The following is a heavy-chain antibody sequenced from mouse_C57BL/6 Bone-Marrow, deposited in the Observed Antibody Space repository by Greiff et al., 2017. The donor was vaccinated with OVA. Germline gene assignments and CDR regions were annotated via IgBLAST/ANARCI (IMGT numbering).Heavy chain of an antibody. V-gene: IGHV14-2*01. CDR2: IDPEDGET. Sequence: VQLQQSGAELVKPGASVKLSCTASGFNIKDYYMHWVKQRPEQGLEWIGWIDPEDGETKYASKFQGKATITVDTSSNTAYLQLSSLTSKDTAVYSGASSTYCSNWGAYWGQGTPLTVSA. CDR3: ASSTYCSNWGAY. D-gene: IGHD2-5*01. J-gene: IGHJ2*01. CDR1: GFNIKDYY.